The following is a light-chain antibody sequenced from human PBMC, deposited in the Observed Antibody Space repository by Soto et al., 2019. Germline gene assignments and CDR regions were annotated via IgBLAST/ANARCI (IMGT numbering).Light chain of an antibody. CDR3: QQYNTYPET. Sequence: DIQMTQSPSTVSAYVGDRVTITCRASQSISSWLAWYQQKAGKAPKLLIYDASTLESGVPSRFSGSGSGTEFTLTITSLQPDDFATYYCQQYNTYPETFGQGTKVDIK. V-gene: IGKV1-5*01. CDR2: DAS. J-gene: IGKJ1*01. CDR1: QSISSW.